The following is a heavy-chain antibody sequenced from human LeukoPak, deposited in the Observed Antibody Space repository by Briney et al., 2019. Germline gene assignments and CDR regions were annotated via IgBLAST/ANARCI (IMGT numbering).Heavy chain of an antibody. CDR3: AKGTYSSGWYYFDY. Sequence: PGGSLRLSCAASGFTFRSYAMSWVRQAPGKGLGWVSAISGSGGSTYYADSVKGRFTISRDNSKNTLYLKMNSLRAEDTAVYYCAKGTYSSGWYYFDYWGQGTLVTVSS. V-gene: IGHV3-23*01. CDR1: GFTFRSYA. D-gene: IGHD6-19*01. J-gene: IGHJ4*02. CDR2: ISGSGGST.